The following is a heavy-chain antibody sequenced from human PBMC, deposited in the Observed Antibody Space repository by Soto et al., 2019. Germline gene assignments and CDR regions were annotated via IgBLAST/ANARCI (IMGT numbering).Heavy chain of an antibody. CDR3: ARVGPPVVSYYYYGMDV. J-gene: IGHJ6*02. V-gene: IGHV1-8*01. Sequence: ASVKVSCKASGYTFTSYDINWVRQATGQGLEWMGWMNPNSGNTGYAQKFQGRVTMTRNTSISTAYMELSSLRSEDTAVYYCARVGPPVVSYYYYGMDVWGQGTTVTAP. D-gene: IGHD1-26*01. CDR2: MNPNSGNT. CDR1: GYTFTSYD.